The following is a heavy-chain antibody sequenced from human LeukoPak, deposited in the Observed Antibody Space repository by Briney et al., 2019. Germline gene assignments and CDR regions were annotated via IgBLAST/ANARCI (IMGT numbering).Heavy chain of an antibody. D-gene: IGHD3-22*01. CDR2: INHSGST. CDR3: ARVDYYDSSGYYYPYYYGMDV. Sequence: SETLSLTCAVYGGSFSGYYWSWIRQPPGKGLEWIGEINHSGSTNYNPSLKSRVTISVDTSKNQFSLKLSSVTAADTAVYYCARVDYYDSSGYYYPYYYGMDVWGQGTTVTVSS. J-gene: IGHJ6*02. CDR1: GGSFSGYY. V-gene: IGHV4-34*01.